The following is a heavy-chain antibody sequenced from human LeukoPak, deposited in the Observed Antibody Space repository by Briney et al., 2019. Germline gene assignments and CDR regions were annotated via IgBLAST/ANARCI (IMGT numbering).Heavy chain of an antibody. CDR1: GFTFSGYY. J-gene: IGHJ5*02. Sequence: SGGSLRLSCAASGFTFSGYYMSWIRQAPGKGLEWISYISSSTITIYYADSVKGRFTISRDNAKNSLYLQMNSLRAEDTAVYYCARDPPQGSNWFDPWGQGTLVTVSS. V-gene: IGHV3-11*01. CDR2: ISSSTITI. CDR3: ARDPPQGSNWFDP.